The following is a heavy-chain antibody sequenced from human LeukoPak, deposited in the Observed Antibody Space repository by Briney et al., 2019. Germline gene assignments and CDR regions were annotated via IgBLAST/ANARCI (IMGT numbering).Heavy chain of an antibody. Sequence: SQTLSLTCVVSGGSVSSDGYSWSWIRQPPGKGLEWIGYIYHGGGTYYNPSLESRVTISIDRSKNQFSLKLTSVTAADTAVYYCARHGTSSGYDIGYWGQGTLVTVSS. CDR2: IYHGGGT. CDR3: ARHGTSSGYDIGY. CDR1: GGSVSSDGYS. J-gene: IGHJ4*02. V-gene: IGHV4-30-2*01. D-gene: IGHD3-22*01.